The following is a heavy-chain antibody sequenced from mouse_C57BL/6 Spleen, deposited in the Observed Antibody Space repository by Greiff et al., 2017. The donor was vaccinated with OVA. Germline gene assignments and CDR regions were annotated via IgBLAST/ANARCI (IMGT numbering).Heavy chain of an antibody. J-gene: IGHJ4*01. Sequence: VQLQQSGAELVKPGASVKISCKASGYAFSSYWMNWVKQRPGKGLEWIGQIYPGDGDTNYNGKFKGKATLTADKSSSTAYMQLSSLTSEDSAVYFCAGLRLDYYAMDYWGQGTSVTVSS. CDR3: AGLRLDYYAMDY. V-gene: IGHV1-80*01. CDR1: GYAFSSYW. CDR2: IYPGDGDT. D-gene: IGHD2-4*01.